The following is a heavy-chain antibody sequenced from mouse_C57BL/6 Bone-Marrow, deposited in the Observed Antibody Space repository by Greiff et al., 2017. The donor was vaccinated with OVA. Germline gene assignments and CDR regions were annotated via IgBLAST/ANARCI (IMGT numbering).Heavy chain of an antibody. J-gene: IGHJ4*01. CDR2: ISYSGST. V-gene: IGHV3-8*01. Sequence: EVKLMESGPGLAKPSQTLSLTCSVTGYSITSDYWNWIRKFPGNKLEYMGYISYSGSTYYNPSLKSRISITRDTSTNQYYLQLNAVTTEDTATYYCARGRGCYYGSSYLYYAMDYWGQGTSVTVSS. D-gene: IGHD1-1*01. CDR1: GYSITSDY. CDR3: ARGRGCYYGSSYLYYAMDY.